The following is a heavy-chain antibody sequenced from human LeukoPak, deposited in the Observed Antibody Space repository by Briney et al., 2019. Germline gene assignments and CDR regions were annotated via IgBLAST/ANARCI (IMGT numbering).Heavy chain of an antibody. V-gene: IGHV4-59*11. CDR2: IFYTGST. CDR3: AREGAVAGRGYYFDL. Sequence: PSETLSLTCTVSGGSSSRHYWNWIRQPPWKGLERIGYIFYTGSTDYNPSLKSRVSMSVDTSKNQFSLNLSSVTAADTALFYCAREGAVAGRGYYFDLWGRATPVTVSS. CDR1: GGSSSRHY. J-gene: IGHJ2*01. D-gene: IGHD6-19*01.